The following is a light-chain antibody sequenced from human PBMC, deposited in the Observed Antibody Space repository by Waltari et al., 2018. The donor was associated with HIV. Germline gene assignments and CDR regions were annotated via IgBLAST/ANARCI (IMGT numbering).Light chain of an antibody. Sequence: QSFLTQPPSASGTPGQTVTISCSGSSSNIENAHVYWYQQLPGMTPKLLIYKNFLRPSGVPDRFAASKSGTSASLTISGPRSADEADYYCVGWDSSLSAYVFGAGTKVAVL. CDR2: KNF. CDR3: VGWDSSLSAYV. J-gene: IGLJ1*01. CDR1: SSNIENAH. V-gene: IGLV1-47*01.